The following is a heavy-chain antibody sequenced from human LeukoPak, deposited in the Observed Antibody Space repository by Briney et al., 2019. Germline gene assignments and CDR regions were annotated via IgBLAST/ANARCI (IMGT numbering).Heavy chain of an antibody. V-gene: IGHV3-23*01. D-gene: IGHD1-26*01. J-gene: IGHJ4*02. CDR1: GFTFSSYA. CDR2: ISGSGGST. Sequence: PGRSLRLSCVASGFTFSSYAMSWVRQAPGKGLEWVSAISGSGGSTYYADSVKGRFTISRDNSKNTLYLQMNSLRAEDTAVYYCAKDMEWELLFPSFDYWGQGTLVTVSS. CDR3: AKDMEWELLFPSFDY.